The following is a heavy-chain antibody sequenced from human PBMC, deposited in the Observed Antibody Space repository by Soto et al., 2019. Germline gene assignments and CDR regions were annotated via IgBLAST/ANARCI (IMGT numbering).Heavy chain of an antibody. CDR3: ARRRPNYFDY. D-gene: IGHD6-25*01. CDR1: GGSISSSSYY. J-gene: IGHJ4*02. V-gene: IGHV4-39*01. Sequence: QLQLQESGPGLVKPSETLSLTCTVSGGSISSSSYYWGWIRQPPGKGLEWIGSIYYSGSTYYNPSRKSRVTRSVDRSKIQFSLKLSSVTAADTAVYYCARRRPNYFDYWGQGTLVTVAS. CDR2: IYYSGST.